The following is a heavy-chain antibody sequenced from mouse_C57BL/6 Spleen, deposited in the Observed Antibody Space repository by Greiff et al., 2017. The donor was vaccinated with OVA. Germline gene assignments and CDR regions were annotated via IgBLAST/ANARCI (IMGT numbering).Heavy chain of an antibody. J-gene: IGHJ2*01. CDR2: INPSSGYT. CDR1: GYTFTSYW. D-gene: IGHD4-1*01. V-gene: IGHV1-7*01. CDR3: ASELTSYYFDY. Sequence: QVQLQQSGAELAKPGASVKLSCKASGYTFTSYWMHWVKQRPGQGLEWIGYINPSSGYTKYNQKFKDKATLTADKSSSTAYMQLSSLTSEVSAVYYCASELTSYYFDYRGPGATLTVSS.